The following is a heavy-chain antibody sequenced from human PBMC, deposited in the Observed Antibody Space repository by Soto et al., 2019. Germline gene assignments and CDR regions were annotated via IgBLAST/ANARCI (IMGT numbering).Heavy chain of an antibody. J-gene: IGHJ4*02. CDR2: ISGSGGST. Sequence: GGSLRLSCAASGFTFSSYAMSWVRQAPGKGLEWVSAISGSGGSTYYADSVKGRFTISGDNSKNTWYLQMNSLRAEDTAVYYCAKGLEGEQQLLSYFDYWGQGTLVTVSS. V-gene: IGHV3-23*01. CDR3: AKGLEGEQQLLSYFDY. CDR1: GFTFSSYA. D-gene: IGHD6-13*01.